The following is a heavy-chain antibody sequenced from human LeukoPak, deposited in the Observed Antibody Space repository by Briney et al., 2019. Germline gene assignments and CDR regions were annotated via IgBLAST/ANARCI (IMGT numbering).Heavy chain of an antibody. Sequence: PGGALRLSWAASGFSFSRYAMNWVRQAPGKGLEWVSAISGSGGSTYYADSVKGRFTISRDNSKNTLYLQMNSLRAEDTAVYYCAKISGWSGYWGQGTLVTVSS. CDR1: GFSFSRYA. CDR3: AKISGWSGY. CDR2: ISGSGGST. V-gene: IGHV3-23*01. J-gene: IGHJ4*02. D-gene: IGHD6-19*01.